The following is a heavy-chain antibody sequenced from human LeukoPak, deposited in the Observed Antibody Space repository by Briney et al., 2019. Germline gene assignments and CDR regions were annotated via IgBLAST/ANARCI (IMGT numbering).Heavy chain of an antibody. Sequence: ASVKVSCKASGYTFTSYDINWVRQATGQGLEWMGWMNPNSGNTGYAQKFQGRVTMTRSTSISTAYMELSSLRSEDTAVYYCARDKTTVTAYYYYGMDVWGQGTTVTVSS. V-gene: IGHV1-8*01. CDR2: MNPNSGNT. D-gene: IGHD4-17*01. CDR1: GYTFTSYD. J-gene: IGHJ6*02. CDR3: ARDKTTVTAYYYYGMDV.